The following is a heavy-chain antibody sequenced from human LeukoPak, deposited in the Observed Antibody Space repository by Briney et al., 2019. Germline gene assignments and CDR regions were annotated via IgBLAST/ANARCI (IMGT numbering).Heavy chain of an antibody. J-gene: IGHJ4*02. CDR2: IYSGGST. CDR3: ARERSYGGPLDY. CDR1: GCTVSSNY. D-gene: IGHD3-16*01. V-gene: IGHV3-66*01. Sequence: PGGSLRLSCAASGCTVSSNYMSWVRQAPGKGLEWVSVIYSGGSTYYAASVKGRFTISRDNSKNPLYLQMNSLRAADTAVYYCARERSYGGPLDYWGQGTLVTVSS.